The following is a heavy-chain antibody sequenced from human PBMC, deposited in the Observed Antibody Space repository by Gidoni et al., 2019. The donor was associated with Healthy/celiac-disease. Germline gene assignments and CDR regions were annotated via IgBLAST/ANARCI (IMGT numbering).Heavy chain of an antibody. CDR2: IRSKAYGGTT. CDR1: GFTFGDYA. Sequence: EVQPLESAGGLVQPGRSLRLSCTASGFTFGDYAMSWFRQAPGKGLEWVGFIRSKAYGGTTEYAASVKGRFTISRDDSKSIAYLQMNSLKTEDTAVYYCTRDRVLLWAGPFDYWGQGTLVTVSS. V-gene: IGHV3-49*03. D-gene: IGHD3-10*01. CDR3: TRDRVLLWAGPFDY. J-gene: IGHJ4*02.